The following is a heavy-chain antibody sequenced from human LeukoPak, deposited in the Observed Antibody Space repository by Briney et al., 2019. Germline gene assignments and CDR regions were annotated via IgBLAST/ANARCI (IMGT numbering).Heavy chain of an antibody. Sequence: PSETLSLTCTVSGVSISSSSYYWGWIRQPPGKGLEWIGNIYYSGNTYYNPSLKSRVTISVETSKNQFSLKLSSVTAADTAVYYCARTYYYYYYLDVWGKGTTVTVSS. CDR2: IYYSGNT. CDR3: ARTYYYYYYLDV. CDR1: GVSISSSSYY. J-gene: IGHJ6*03. V-gene: IGHV4-39*01.